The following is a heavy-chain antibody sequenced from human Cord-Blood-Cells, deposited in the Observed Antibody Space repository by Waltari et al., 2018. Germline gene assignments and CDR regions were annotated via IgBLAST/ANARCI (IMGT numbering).Heavy chain of an antibody. J-gene: IGHJ5*02. CDR1: GGSFSGYY. Sequence: QVQLQQWGAGLLKPYETLSLTCAVYGGSFSGYYWTWIREPPGKGLEWIGEINHSGSTNYNPSLKSRFTISVDTSKNQFSLKLSSVTAADTAVYYCARVDSSSWLNWFDPWGQGTLVTVSS. D-gene: IGHD6-13*01. CDR2: INHSGST. V-gene: IGHV4-34*01. CDR3: ARVDSSSWLNWFDP.